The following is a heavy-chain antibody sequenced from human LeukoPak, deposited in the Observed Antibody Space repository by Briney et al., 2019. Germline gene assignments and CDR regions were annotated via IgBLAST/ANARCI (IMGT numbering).Heavy chain of an antibody. D-gene: IGHD6-13*01. CDR3: AKDKAGIIVWYGRWAIGLFDY. J-gene: IGHJ4*02. CDR2: ISADGVST. CDR1: GFTVSNNY. Sequence: GGSLRPSCAASGFTVSNNYIGWVPRAPGEGLQWGSLISADGVSTYYADSVKGRFTISRDNSKNSLYLQMNSLTTEDTAFYYCAKDKAGIIVWYGRWAIGLFDYWGQGTLLTVSS. V-gene: IGHV3-43*02.